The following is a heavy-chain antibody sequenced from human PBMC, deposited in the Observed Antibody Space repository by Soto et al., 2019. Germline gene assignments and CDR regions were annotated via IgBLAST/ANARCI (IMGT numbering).Heavy chain of an antibody. CDR2: IYWDGES. J-gene: IGHJ4*02. D-gene: IGHD1-1*01. CDR1: GFSFTTTRMG. V-gene: IGHV2-5*02. Sequence: HITLKEAGPTLVKPTETLTLTCTFSGFSFTTTRMGVGWTRQPPGKYLEWLAIIYWDGESRYNPLLRRRLTLTEDTSKNQVVLTMTNMDPKDTATYDCAHRDSSGTTTYFDFWGQGIPVTVAS. CDR3: AHRDSSGTTTYFDF.